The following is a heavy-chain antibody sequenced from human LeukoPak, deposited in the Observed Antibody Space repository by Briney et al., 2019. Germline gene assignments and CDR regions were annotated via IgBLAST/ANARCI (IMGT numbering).Heavy chain of an antibody. CDR2: IYYSGST. CDR1: GGSISSSSYY. D-gene: IGHD2-2*01. V-gene: IGHV4-39*07. CDR3: ARGASTSSWPAATYYYYMDV. Sequence: PSETLSLTCTVSGGSISSSSYYWGWIRQPPGKGLEWIGSIYYSGSTYYNPSLKSRVTMSVDTSKNQFSLKLSSVTAADTAVYYCARGASTSSWPAATYYYYMDVWGKGTTVTVSS. J-gene: IGHJ6*03.